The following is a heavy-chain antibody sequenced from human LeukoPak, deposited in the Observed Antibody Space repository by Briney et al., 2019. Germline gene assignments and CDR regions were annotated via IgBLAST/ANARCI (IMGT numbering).Heavy chain of an antibody. V-gene: IGHV3-23*01. J-gene: IGHJ4*01. CDR1: GFTFSGCA. Sequence: GGSLRLSCAASGFTFSGCAMSWVRQAPGKGLEWVSAIRGSGDYPYYADSVKGRFTISRDNSKNTLYLQMNSLRAEETAISYCPKGLFDWLSDTDYWGHRTLVTVSS. CDR2: IRGSGDYP. D-gene: IGHD3-9*01. CDR3: PKGLFDWLSDTDY.